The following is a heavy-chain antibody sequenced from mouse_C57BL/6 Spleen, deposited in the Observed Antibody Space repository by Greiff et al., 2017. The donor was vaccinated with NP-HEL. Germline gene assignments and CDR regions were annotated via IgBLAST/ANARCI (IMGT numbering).Heavy chain of an antibody. V-gene: IGHV1-69*01. J-gene: IGHJ2*01. D-gene: IGHD1-1*01. Sequence: QVQLQQPGAELVMPGASVKLSCKASGYTFTSYWMHWVKQRPGQGLEWIGEIDPSDSYTNYNQKFKGKSTLTVDKSSSTAYMQLSSLTSEDSAVYYCARSGVITTVVAKGGYIDYWGQGTTLTVSS. CDR2: IDPSDSYT. CDR1: GYTFTSYW. CDR3: ARSGVITTVVAKGGYIDY.